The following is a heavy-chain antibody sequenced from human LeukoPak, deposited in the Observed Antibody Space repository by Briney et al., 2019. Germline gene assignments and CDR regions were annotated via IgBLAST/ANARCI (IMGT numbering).Heavy chain of an antibody. CDR3: ARRESTTMVRGGVDY. CDR2: ISSGSTTI. V-gene: IGHV3-48*01. D-gene: IGHD3-10*01. J-gene: IGHJ4*02. CDR1: GFTFTKYS. Sequence: HSGGSLRLSCAASGFTFTKYSMHWVRQTPGKGLEWVSYISSGSTTIYYTDSVKGRFTISRDNAKNSLYLQMNSLRAEDTAVYYCARRESTTMVRGGVDYWGQGTLVTVSS.